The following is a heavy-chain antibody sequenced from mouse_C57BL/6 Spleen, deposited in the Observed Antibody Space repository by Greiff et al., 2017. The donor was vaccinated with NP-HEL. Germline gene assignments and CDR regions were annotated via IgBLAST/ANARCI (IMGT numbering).Heavy chain of an antibody. CDR2: IDPANGNT. CDR1: GFNIKNTY. Sequence: EVQLQESVAELVRPGASVKLSCTASGFNIKNTYMHWVKQRPEQGLEWIGRIDPANGNTKYAPKFQGKATITADTTSNTAYLQLSSLTSEDTAIDYCASYYGSSYEEWAYWGQGTLVTVSA. CDR3: ASYYGSSYEEWAY. D-gene: IGHD1-1*01. J-gene: IGHJ3*01. V-gene: IGHV14-3*01.